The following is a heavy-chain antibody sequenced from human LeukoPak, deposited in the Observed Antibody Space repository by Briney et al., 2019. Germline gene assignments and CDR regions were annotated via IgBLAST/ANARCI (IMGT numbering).Heavy chain of an antibody. CDR1: GYTFTSYD. D-gene: IGHD5-12*01. Sequence: ASVKVSCKASGYTFTSYDINWVRQATGQGLEWMGWMNPNSGNTGYEQKFQGRVTMTRNTSISTAYMELSSLRSEDTAVYYCARGRNIVATIIGYWGQGTLVTVSS. CDR3: ARGRNIVATIIGY. V-gene: IGHV1-8*01. CDR2: MNPNSGNT. J-gene: IGHJ4*02.